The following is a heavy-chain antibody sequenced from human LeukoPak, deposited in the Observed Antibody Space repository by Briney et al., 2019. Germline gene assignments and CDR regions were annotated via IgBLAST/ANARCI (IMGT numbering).Heavy chain of an antibody. CDR1: GYTFTGYH. CDR2: INPNSGDT. J-gene: IGHJ4*02. D-gene: IGHD3-9*01. Sequence: ASVKVSCKASGYTFTGYHMHWVRQAPGQGLEWMGRINPNSGDTNYAQKFQGRVTMTRDTSISTAYMELSRLRSDDTAVYYCAREYFDVLTGYSKGIDYWGQGTLVTGSS. V-gene: IGHV1-2*06. CDR3: AREYFDVLTGYSKGIDY.